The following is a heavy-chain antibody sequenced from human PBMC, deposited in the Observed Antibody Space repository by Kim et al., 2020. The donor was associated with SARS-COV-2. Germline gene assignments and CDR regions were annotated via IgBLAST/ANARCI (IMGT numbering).Heavy chain of an antibody. D-gene: IGHD6-19*01. CDR3: AKDSRPYSSGVAEYFQH. CDR2: ISGSGGST. V-gene: IGHV3-23*01. J-gene: IGHJ1*01. Sequence: GGSLRLSCAASGFTFSSYAMSWVRQAPGKGLEWVSAISGSGGSTYYADSVKGRFTISRDNSKNTLYLQMNSLRAEDTAVYYCAKDSRPYSSGVAEYFQHWGQVTLVTVSS. CDR1: GFTFSSYA.